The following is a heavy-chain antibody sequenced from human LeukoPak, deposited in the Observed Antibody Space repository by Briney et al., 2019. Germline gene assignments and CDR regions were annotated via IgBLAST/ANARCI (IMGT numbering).Heavy chain of an antibody. V-gene: IGHV1-24*01. J-gene: IGHJ4*02. CDR3: ATVIGYYDSSGYYHY. CDR1: GYTLTGLS. CDR2: FDPEDGET. D-gene: IGHD3-22*01. Sequence: ASVKVSCKVSGYTLTGLSMHWVRQAPGKGLEWMGGFDPEDGETIYAQKFQGRVTMTEDTSTDTAYMELSSLRSEDTAVYYCATVIGYYDSSGYYHYWGQGTLVTVSS.